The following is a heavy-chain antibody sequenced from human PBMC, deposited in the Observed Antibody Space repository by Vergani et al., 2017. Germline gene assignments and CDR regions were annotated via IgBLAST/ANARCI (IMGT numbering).Heavy chain of an antibody. CDR1: GGSISSYY. D-gene: IGHD1-1*01. V-gene: IGHV4-59*12. Sequence: QVQLQESGPGLVKPSETLSLTCTVSGGSISSYYWSWIRQPPGKGLEWIGYIYYSGSTNYNPSLKSRVTISVDTSKNQFSLKLSSVTAADTAVYYCARDLGTDGMFDPWGQGTLVTVSS. CDR2: IYYSGST. CDR3: ARDLGTDGMFDP. J-gene: IGHJ5*02.